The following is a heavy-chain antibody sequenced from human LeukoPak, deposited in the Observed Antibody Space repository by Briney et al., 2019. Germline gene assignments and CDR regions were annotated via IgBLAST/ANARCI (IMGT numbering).Heavy chain of an antibody. CDR3: VQSELRPFKAFD. Sequence: QSGGSLRLSCGAAGFTFSNYAMTWVRQAPGKGLEWVSSIYGNSKKTFYADSVKGRFTISRDNTKNTLYLQMNSLRAEDTAVYYCVQSELRPFKAFDWGQGTQVTVSS. D-gene: IGHD1-14*01. CDR1: GFTFSNYA. CDR2: IYGNSKKT. V-gene: IGHV3-23*01. J-gene: IGHJ1*01.